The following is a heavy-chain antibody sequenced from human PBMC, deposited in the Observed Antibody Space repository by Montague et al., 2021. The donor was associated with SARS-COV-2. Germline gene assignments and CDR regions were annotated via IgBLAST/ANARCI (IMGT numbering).Heavy chain of an antibody. CDR1: GFTFSSYA. V-gene: IGHV3-30*04. CDR2: ISYDGSNK. CDR3: AKDWDYDILTGYLYYFDY. Sequence: SLRLSCAVSGFTFSSYAFHWVRQAPGKGLDWVAVISYDGSNKYFADSVKGRFTISRDSSKNTLYLQMNSLRAEDTAVYYCAKDWDYDILTGYLYYFDYWGQGTLVTVSS. D-gene: IGHD3-9*01. J-gene: IGHJ4*02.